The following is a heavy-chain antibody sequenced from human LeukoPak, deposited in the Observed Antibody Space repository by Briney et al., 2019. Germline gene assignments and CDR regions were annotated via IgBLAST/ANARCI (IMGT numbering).Heavy chain of an antibody. J-gene: IGHJ4*02. D-gene: IGHD3-3*01. Sequence: PGGSLRLSCAASGFTFSDYYMSWIRQAPGKGLEWVSYISRSENTIYYADSVKGRFTISRDNAKNSLYLQMNSLRAEDTAVYYCAREGGTTYYDFWSGYLYYFDYWGQGTLVTVSS. CDR3: AREGGTTYYDFWSGYLYYFDY. CDR2: ISRSENTI. V-gene: IGHV3-11*04. CDR1: GFTFSDYY.